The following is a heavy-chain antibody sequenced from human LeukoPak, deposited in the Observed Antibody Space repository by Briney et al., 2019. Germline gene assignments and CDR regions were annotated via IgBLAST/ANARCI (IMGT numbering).Heavy chain of an antibody. CDR2: ISGSGGST. Sequence: PGGSLRLSCAASGSTFSSYAMSWVRQAPGKGLEWVSAISGSGGSTYYADSVKGRFTISRDNSKNTLYLQMNSLRAEDTAVYYCAKGFTYYDFWSGYSDYYYYMDVWGKGTTVTVSS. CDR1: GSTFSSYA. D-gene: IGHD3-3*01. CDR3: AKGFTYYDFWSGYSDYYYYMDV. V-gene: IGHV3-23*01. J-gene: IGHJ6*03.